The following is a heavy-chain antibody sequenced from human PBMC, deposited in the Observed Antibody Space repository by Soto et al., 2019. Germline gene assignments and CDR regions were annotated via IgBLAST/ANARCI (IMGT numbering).Heavy chain of an antibody. V-gene: IGHV3-23*01. CDR2: ISDSGDST. CDR3: AKVFHYYYYGMDV. Sequence: EVQLLESGGGLVQPGGSLRLSCAASGFTYSISAMTWVRQAPGTGLEWVSAISDSGDSTYYADSVKGRFTISRDNSKNTLYMQMNSLRAEDTALYYCAKVFHYYYYGMDVWGQGTTVTVSS. J-gene: IGHJ6*02. CDR1: GFTYSISA.